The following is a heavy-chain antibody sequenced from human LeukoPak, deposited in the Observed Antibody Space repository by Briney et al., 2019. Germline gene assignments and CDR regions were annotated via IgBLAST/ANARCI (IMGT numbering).Heavy chain of an antibody. D-gene: IGHD3-22*01. CDR2: INGDGCTT. J-gene: IGHJ4*02. Sequence: PGGSLRLSCSASGFIFSTYTMYWVRQAPGKGLEHVSVINGDGCTTYYADSVKGRFTISRDNSKNTLYLQMSSLRAEDTAVYYCVGDQVDNTGYLRWGQGTRVTVSA. CDR1: GFIFSTYT. V-gene: IGHV3-64D*06. CDR3: VGDQVDNTGYLR.